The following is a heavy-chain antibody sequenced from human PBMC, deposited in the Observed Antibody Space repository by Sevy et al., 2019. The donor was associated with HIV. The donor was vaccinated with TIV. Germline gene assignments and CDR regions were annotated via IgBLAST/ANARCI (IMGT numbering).Heavy chain of an antibody. CDR3: ARAPPYYDILTGRGYCDY. D-gene: IGHD3-9*01. V-gene: IGHV4-59*07. CDR1: GRSMTGYY. CDR2: IYYSGST. J-gene: IGHJ4*02. Sequence: SDTLSLTCTVSGRSMTGYYWTWIRQPPGKGLEWIGYIYYSGSTNYNPSLKSRVTISVDTSKNQFSLELSSVTAADTAVYYCARAPPYYDILTGRGYCDYWGQGTLVTVS.